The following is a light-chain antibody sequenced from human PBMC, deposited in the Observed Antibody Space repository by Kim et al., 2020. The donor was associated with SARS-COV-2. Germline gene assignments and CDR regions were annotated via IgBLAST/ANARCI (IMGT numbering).Light chain of an antibody. CDR1: SSDVGGQKY. Sequence: QSALTQPPSASGSPGQSVTISCTGTSSDVGGQKYVSWYQQQPGKAPKLMIYEVNRRPSGVPDRFSGSKSGNTASLTVSRLQAEDEADYYCTSYGGSNNLVFGGGTQLTVL. CDR2: EVN. V-gene: IGLV2-8*01. J-gene: IGLJ2*01. CDR3: TSYGGSNNLV.